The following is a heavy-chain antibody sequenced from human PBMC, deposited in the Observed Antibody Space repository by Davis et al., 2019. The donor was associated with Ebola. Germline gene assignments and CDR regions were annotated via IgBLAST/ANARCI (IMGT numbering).Heavy chain of an antibody. CDR3: ARVTVEWLPMDV. CDR2: IIPIFGTA. V-gene: IGHV1-69*13. D-gene: IGHD3-3*01. J-gene: IGHJ6*02. Sequence: SVKVSCKASGGTFSSYAISWVRQAPGQGLEWMGGIIPIFGTANYAQKFQGRVTITADESTSTAYMELSSLRSEDTAVYYCARVTVEWLPMDVWGQGTTVTVSS. CDR1: GGTFSSYA.